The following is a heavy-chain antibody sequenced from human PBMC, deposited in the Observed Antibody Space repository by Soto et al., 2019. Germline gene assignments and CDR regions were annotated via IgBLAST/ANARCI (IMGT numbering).Heavy chain of an antibody. V-gene: IGHV1-8*01. CDR2: MNPNSGNT. CDR3: ASKIKGGYDYFDY. D-gene: IGHD5-12*01. J-gene: IGHJ4*02. CDR1: RYTFTSYD. Sequence: ASVKVSCKASRYTFTSYDINWVRQATGQGLEWMGWMNPNSGNTGYAQKFQGRVTMTRNTSISTAYMELSSLRSEDTAVYYCASKIKGGYDYFDYWGQGTLVTVSS.